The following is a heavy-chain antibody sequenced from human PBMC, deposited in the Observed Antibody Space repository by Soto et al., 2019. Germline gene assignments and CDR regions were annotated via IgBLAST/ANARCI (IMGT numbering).Heavy chain of an antibody. D-gene: IGHD3-3*01. J-gene: IGHJ5*02. CDR2: ISGSGGST. V-gene: IGHV3-23*01. Sequence: GGSLRLSCAASGFTFSSYAMSWVRQAPGKGLEWVSAISGSGGSTYYADSVKGRFTIYRDNSKNTLYLQMNSLRAEDTAVYYCAKGGDDFWSGYYRPGPNWFDPWGRGTLVTVSS. CDR3: AKGGDDFWSGYYRPGPNWFDP. CDR1: GFTFSSYA.